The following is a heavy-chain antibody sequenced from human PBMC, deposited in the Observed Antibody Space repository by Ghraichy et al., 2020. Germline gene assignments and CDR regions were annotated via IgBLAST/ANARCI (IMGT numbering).Heavy chain of an antibody. Sequence: SETLSLTCTVSGGSISSYSWSWIRQPPGKGLEWIGYIYNSGSTNYNPSLKSRVTISADTSKNQFSLKLNSVTAADTAVYYCARATSGTGPDYWGQGTLGTVSS. D-gene: IGHD6-13*01. CDR3: ARATSGTGPDY. CDR1: GGSISSYS. CDR2: IYNSGST. V-gene: IGHV4-59*01. J-gene: IGHJ4*01.